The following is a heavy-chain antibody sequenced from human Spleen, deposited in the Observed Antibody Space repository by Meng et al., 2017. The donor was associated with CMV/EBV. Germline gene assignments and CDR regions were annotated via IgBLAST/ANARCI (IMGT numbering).Heavy chain of an antibody. CDR3: AKDLGRFLEWFE. J-gene: IGHJ3*01. Sequence: GESLKISCAASGFTFSSYAMHWVRQGPGKGLEWVASIRYDGSNKYYVDSVKGRFTISRDNSKNTLYLQMDSLRAEDTAVYYCAKDLGRFLEWFEWGQGTMVTVSS. D-gene: IGHD3-3*01. CDR2: IRYDGSNK. CDR1: GFTFSSYA. V-gene: IGHV3-30*02.